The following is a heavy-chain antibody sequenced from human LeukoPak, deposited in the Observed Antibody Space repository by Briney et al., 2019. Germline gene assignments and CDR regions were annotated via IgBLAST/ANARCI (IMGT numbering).Heavy chain of an antibody. V-gene: IGHV3-7*02. CDR3: ARVYGDYA. CDR2: IKQGGSEI. J-gene: IGHJ4*02. CDR1: GFTFSRFW. D-gene: IGHD4-17*01. Sequence: GGSLRLSCSASGFTFSRFWMSWVRQAPGKGLEYVALIKQGGSEIYHMDSVKGRFTISRDNAKNSLYLQMNSLRADDTAVYYCARVYGDYAWGQGTLVTVSS.